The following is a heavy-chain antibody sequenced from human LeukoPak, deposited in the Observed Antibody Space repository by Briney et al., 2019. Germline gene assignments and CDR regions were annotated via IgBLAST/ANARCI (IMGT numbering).Heavy chain of an antibody. CDR1: GYIFTSYW. J-gene: IGHJ3*01. CDR3: ARHSSHLDAFDA. CDR2: IYPGDSDI. V-gene: IGHV5-51*01. D-gene: IGHD6-6*01. Sequence: GESLKISCKGSGYIFTSYWIGWVRQMPGKGLEWMGIIYPGDSDIKYSPSFQGQVTISADKSISTAYLQWSSLKASDTAIYFCARHSSHLDAFDAWGQGTVVTVSS.